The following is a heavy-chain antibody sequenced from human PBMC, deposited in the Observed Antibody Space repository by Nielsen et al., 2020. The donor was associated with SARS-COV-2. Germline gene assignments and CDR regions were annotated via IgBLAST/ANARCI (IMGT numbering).Heavy chain of an antibody. CDR3: ARAQGSQRYYYYYMDV. V-gene: IGHV1-18*01. CDR2: ISAYNGNT. CDR1: GYTFTSYG. Sequence: ASVKVSCKASGYTFTSYGISWVRQAPGQGLEWMGWISAYNGNTNYAQKLQGRVTMTTDTSTSTAYMELRSLRSDDTAVYYCARAQGSQRYYYYYMDVWGKGTTVTVSS. J-gene: IGHJ6*03.